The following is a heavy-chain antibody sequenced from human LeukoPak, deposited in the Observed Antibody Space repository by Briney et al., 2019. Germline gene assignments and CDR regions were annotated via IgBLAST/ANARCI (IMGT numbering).Heavy chain of an antibody. CDR2: IYSGGST. Sequence: GGSLRLSCAASGFTVSSNYMSWVRQAPGKGLEWVSVIYSGGSTYYADSVKGRFTISRDNSKNTLYLQMNSLRAEDTAVYYCARDRPMTTVAYYYYYGMDVWGQGTTVTVSS. CDR3: ARDRPMTTVAYYYYYGMDV. V-gene: IGHV3-66*01. J-gene: IGHJ6*02. D-gene: IGHD4-23*01. CDR1: GFTVSSNY.